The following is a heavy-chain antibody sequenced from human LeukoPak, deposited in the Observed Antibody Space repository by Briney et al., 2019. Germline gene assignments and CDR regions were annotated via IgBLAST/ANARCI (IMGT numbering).Heavy chain of an antibody. D-gene: IGHD4-17*01. Sequence: TSETLSLTCTVSGGSISSYYWSWIRQPPGKGLEWIGYIYYSGSTNYNPSLKSRVTISVDTSKNQFSLKLSSVTAADTAVYYCARGRDYGDQFDYWGLGTLVTVSS. CDR2: IYYSGST. CDR3: ARGRDYGDQFDY. J-gene: IGHJ4*02. V-gene: IGHV4-59*01. CDR1: GGSISSYY.